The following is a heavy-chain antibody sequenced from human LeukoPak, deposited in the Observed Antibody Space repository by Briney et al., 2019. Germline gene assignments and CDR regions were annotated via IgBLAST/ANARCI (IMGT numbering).Heavy chain of an antibody. J-gene: IGHJ4*02. Sequence: PGGSLTLFCTASGFNLSIYAMSCPRQAPGEARECVSAISGSGGSTYYSDSVKGRLTISRDNSKNTPYLQINNLSADDTAVYYCAKSSYKFGELLLFDYWGQGTLVTVSS. D-gene: IGHD3-10*01. CDR2: ISGSGGST. CDR1: GFNLSIYA. CDR3: AKSSYKFGELLLFDY. V-gene: IGHV3-23*01.